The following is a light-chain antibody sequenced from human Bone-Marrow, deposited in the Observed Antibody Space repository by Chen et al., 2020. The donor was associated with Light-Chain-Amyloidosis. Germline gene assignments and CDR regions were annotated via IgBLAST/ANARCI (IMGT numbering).Light chain of an antibody. CDR1: SSDVGGYNH. CDR2: EVS. J-gene: IGLJ2*01. CDR3: SSYTSSRTLV. Sequence: QSALTQPASVSGSPGQSITISCTGTSSDVGGYNHVSWYQQHPGKAPKLMIYEVSNRPSGVATRFSGSESGNTASLTISVLQAEDEADYYCSSYTSSRTLVFGGGTKLTVL. V-gene: IGLV2-14*03.